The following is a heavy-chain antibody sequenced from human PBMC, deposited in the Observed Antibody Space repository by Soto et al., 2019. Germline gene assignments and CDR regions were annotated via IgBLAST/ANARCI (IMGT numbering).Heavy chain of an antibody. J-gene: IGHJ4*02. CDR1: GYTLTELS. CDR3: ATQRGVSSFDY. V-gene: IGHV1-24*01. D-gene: IGHD2-8*01. CDR2: FDPEDGET. Sequence: ASVNVSWKVAGYTLTELSMHWGRQAPGKGLEWMGGFDPEDGETIYAQKFQGRVTMTEDTSTDTAYMELSSLRSEDTAVYYCATQRGVSSFDYWGQGTLVTVSS.